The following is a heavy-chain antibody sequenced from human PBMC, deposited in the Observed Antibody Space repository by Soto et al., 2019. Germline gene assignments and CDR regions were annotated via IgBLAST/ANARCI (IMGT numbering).Heavy chain of an antibody. D-gene: IGHD4-17*01. CDR2: IRSKANGYAK. CDR1: GFTFSGSA. Sequence: GGSLRLSCAASGFTFSGSAMHWVRQASGKGLEWVGRIRSKANGYAKEYAASVKGRFTISRDDSKNTAYLQMNSLKTEDTAVYYCTRHPAVTTGDWGQGTLVTVSS. V-gene: IGHV3-73*01. CDR3: TRHPAVTTGD. J-gene: IGHJ4*02.